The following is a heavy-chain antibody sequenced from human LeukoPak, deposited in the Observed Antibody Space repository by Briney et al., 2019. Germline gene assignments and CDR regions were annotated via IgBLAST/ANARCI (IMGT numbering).Heavy chain of an antibody. Sequence: SVKGRFTISRDNAKNSLYLQTNSLRDEDTAVYYCAREPPHYYDSSAYYTYGMDVWGQGTTVTVSS. J-gene: IGHJ6*02. D-gene: IGHD3-22*01. V-gene: IGHV3-48*02. CDR3: AREPPHYYDSSAYYTYGMDV.